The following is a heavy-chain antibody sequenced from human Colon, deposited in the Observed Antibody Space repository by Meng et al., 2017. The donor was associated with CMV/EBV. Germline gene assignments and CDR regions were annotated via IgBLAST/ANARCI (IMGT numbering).Heavy chain of an antibody. D-gene: IGHD6-6*01. CDR1: GFTFDDYA. V-gene: IGHV3-9*01. CDR3: VRDLYPSIAVGPNFYNYAMDL. J-gene: IGHJ6*02. Sequence: SLKISCAASGFTFDDYAMHWVRQAPGKGLEWVSSITWNSGRTGYVDSVEGRFTISRDNAKNSLYLQMNSLRAEDTAVYYCVRDLYPSIAVGPNFYNYAMDLWGQGTTVTVSS. CDR2: ITWNSGRT.